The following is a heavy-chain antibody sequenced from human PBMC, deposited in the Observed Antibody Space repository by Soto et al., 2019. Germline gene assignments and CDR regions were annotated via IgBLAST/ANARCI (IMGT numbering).Heavy chain of an antibody. CDR1: GGSISSYY. V-gene: IGHV4-39*01. D-gene: IGHD3-10*01. CDR3: ARVLTTMVRGVENSYYYYYYGMDV. Sequence: SVTLSLTCTVSGGSISSYYWGWIRQPPGKGLEWIGSIYYSGSTYYNPSLKSRVTISVDTSKNQFSLKLSSVTAADTAAYYCARVLTTMVRGVENSYYYYYYGMDVWGQGTTVTVSS. CDR2: IYYSGST. J-gene: IGHJ6*02.